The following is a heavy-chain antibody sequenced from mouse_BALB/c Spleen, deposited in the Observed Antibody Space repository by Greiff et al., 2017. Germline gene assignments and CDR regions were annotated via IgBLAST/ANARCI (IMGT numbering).Heavy chain of an antibody. CDR1: GFTFSNYW. CDR2: IRLKSNNYAT. Sequence: EVHLVESGGGLVQPGGSMKLSCVASGFTFSNYWMNWVRQSPEKGLEWVAEIRLKSNNYATHYAESVKGRFTISRDDSKSSVYLQMNNLRAEDTGIYYCTRHDGYYGYFDVWGAGTTVTVSS. D-gene: IGHD2-3*01. CDR3: TRHDGYYGYFDV. V-gene: IGHV6-6*02. J-gene: IGHJ1*01.